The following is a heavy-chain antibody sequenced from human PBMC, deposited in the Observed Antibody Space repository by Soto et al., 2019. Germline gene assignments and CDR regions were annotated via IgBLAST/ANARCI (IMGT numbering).Heavy chain of an antibody. D-gene: IGHD2-2*01. CDR3: ARVERTLSTPFAYGMDV. CDR1: GGSINSGGYS. Sequence: QLELQEAGSGLVKPSQTLSLTCTVSGGSINSGGYSWIWIRQPPGKGLEWIGYIYHTGNTFYNPSLQSRVTISVDQSKNQFSLSLGSVTAADTAMYYCARVERTLSTPFAYGMDVWAQGTTVTVSS. J-gene: IGHJ6*02. V-gene: IGHV4-30-2*01. CDR2: IYHTGNT.